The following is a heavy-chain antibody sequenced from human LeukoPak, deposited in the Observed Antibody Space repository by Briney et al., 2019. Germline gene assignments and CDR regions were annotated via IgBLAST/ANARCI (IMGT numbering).Heavy chain of an antibody. CDR3: ALSLASRWDAYDY. J-gene: IGHJ4*02. V-gene: IGHV3-72*01. CDR1: GLTFSDHY. D-gene: IGHD6-6*01. Sequence: PGWSLRLSCAASGLTFSDHYMDWVRLAPGKGLEWVGRTSNKGNTYTAEYAASVKGRFTISRDGSANSLFLQVNSLKIEDTAVYYCALSLASRWDAYDYWGLGTLVTVSS. CDR2: TSNKGNTYTA.